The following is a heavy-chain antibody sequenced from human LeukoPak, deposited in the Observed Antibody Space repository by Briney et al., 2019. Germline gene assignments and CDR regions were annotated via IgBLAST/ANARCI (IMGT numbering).Heavy chain of an antibody. D-gene: IGHD6-13*01. CDR3: ARVYRGGSSSWFGGALAI. Sequence: GGSMRLSCAASGFTFSDYYMSWISQAPGKGLEWVSYISSSSSYTNYADSVKGRFTISRDNAKNSLYLQMNSLRAEDTAVYYCARVYRGGSSSWFGGALAIWGQGTMVTVSS. J-gene: IGHJ3*02. CDR1: GFTFSDYY. CDR2: ISSSSSYT. V-gene: IGHV3-11*05.